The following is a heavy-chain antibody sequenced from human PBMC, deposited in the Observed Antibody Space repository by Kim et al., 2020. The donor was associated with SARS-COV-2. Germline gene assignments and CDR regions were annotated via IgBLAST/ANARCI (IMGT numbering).Heavy chain of an antibody. V-gene: IGHV4-59*01. CDR3: ARDSGYYGSDDYYYYGMDV. D-gene: IGHD3-10*01. Sequence: SRVTISVDTSKNQFSLKLSSVTAADTAVYYCARDSGYYGSDDYYYYGMDVWGQGTTVTVSS. J-gene: IGHJ6*02.